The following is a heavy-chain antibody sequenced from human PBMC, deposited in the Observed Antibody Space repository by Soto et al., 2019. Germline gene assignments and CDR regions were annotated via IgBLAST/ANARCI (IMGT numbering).Heavy chain of an antibody. V-gene: IGHV3-23*01. D-gene: IGHD2-15*01. J-gene: IGHJ3*02. CDR1: GFTFSSYA. Sequence: EVQLLESGGGLVQPGGSLRLSCAASGFTFSSYAMTWVRQTPGQGRRWVSTVTAGGDNTYHADSVKGRFTISRDTSKNTLYLQMNSLRVEDTAIYHCARLYSRAYDIWGQGTMVTVSS. CDR2: VTAGGDNT. CDR3: ARLYSRAYDI.